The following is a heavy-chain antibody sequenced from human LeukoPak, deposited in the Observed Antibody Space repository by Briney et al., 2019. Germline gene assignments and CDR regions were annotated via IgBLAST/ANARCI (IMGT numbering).Heavy chain of an antibody. Sequence: ASVKVSCKASGYTFTSYDINWVRQATGQGLEWMGWMNPNSGNTGYAQKFQGRVTMTRNTSISTAYMELSSLRSEDTAVYYCARAPVVPAPVVGIAARPVYYYMDVWGKGTTVTVSS. D-gene: IGHD6-6*01. V-gene: IGHV1-8*01. CDR2: MNPNSGNT. CDR3: ARAPVVPAPVVGIAARPVYYYMDV. CDR1: GYTFTSYD. J-gene: IGHJ6*03.